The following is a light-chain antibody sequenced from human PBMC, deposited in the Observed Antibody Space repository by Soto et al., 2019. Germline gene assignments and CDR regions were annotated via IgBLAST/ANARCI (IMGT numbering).Light chain of an antibody. Sequence: QSALTQPPSASGSPGQSVAISCSGTSSDVGRYVYVSWYQQHPGKAPKLMIYDVSKRPSGVPDRFSGSKSGNTASLTISGLQAEDEADYYCCSFAGNPYVFGTGTKVTVL. CDR1: SSDVGRYVY. V-gene: IGLV2-8*01. J-gene: IGLJ1*01. CDR3: CSFAGNPYV. CDR2: DVS.